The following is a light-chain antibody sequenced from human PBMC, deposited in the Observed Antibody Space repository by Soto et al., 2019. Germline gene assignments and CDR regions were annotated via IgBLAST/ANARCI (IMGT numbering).Light chain of an antibody. CDR2: SDN. V-gene: IGLV1-44*01. Sequence: QSVLTQPPSASGTPGQRLTISCSGSNSNIGRNTVNWYQQFPGAAPNLLIHSDNQRPSGVPDRFSGSRSGTSASLAISGLQSEDEADYYCAAWDESPNVPVFGGGTK. CDR3: AAWDESPNVPV. CDR1: NSNIGRNT. J-gene: IGLJ3*02.